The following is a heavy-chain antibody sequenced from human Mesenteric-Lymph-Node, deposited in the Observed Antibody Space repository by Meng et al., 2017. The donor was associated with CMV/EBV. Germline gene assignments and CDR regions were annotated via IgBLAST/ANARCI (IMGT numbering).Heavy chain of an antibody. J-gene: IGHJ4*02. CDR3: ARAPLYGSGSYGPYSL. D-gene: IGHD3-10*01. Sequence: ASVKVSCKASGGTFSSYAISWVRQAPGQGLEWMGWMNPNSGNTGYAQKFQGRVTMTRNTSISTAYMELSSLRSEDTAVYYCARAPLYGSGSYGPYSLWGQGTLVTVSS. V-gene: IGHV1-8*02. CDR2: MNPNSGNT. CDR1: GGTFSSYA.